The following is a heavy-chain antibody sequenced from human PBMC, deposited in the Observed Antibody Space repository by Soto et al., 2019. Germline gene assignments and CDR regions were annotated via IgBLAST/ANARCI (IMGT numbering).Heavy chain of an antibody. CDR1: GGSISSYY. Sequence: SETLSLTCTVSGGSISSYYWSWIRQPPGKGLEWIGYIYYSGSTNYNPSLRSRVTISVDTSKNQFSLKLSSVTAADTAVYYCARHGSRYGLYFDYWGQGTLVTVSS. CDR2: IYYSGST. D-gene: IGHD4-17*01. CDR3: ARHGSRYGLYFDY. V-gene: IGHV4-59*08. J-gene: IGHJ4*02.